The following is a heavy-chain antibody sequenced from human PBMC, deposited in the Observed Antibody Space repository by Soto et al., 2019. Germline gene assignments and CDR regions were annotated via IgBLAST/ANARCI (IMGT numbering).Heavy chain of an antibody. J-gene: IGHJ6*02. CDR2: IYPGDSDT. CDR3: ARHRFTKSDYYGMDV. D-gene: IGHD3-10*01. Sequence: GESLKISCKGSGYSFTSYWIGWVRQMPGKGLEWMGIIYPGDSDTRYSPSFQGQVTISADKSISTAYLQWSSLKAWDTAMYYCARHRFTKSDYYGMDVWGQGTTVTVSS. CDR1: GYSFTSYW. V-gene: IGHV5-51*01.